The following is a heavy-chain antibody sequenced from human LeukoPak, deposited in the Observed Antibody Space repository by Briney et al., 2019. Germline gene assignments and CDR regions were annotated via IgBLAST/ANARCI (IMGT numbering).Heavy chain of an antibody. Sequence: ASVKVSCKASGYAFTMYYVRWVRRAPGQGLEWMGVIYPSGGSPSYAQKFQGRVTMTKDTSTSTVYMELSRVISDDTAVYYCASGSSHQPQGAFDIWGQGTTVTVSS. D-gene: IGHD2-2*01. CDR1: GYAFTMYY. CDR2: IYPSGGSP. V-gene: IGHV1-46*01. J-gene: IGHJ3*02. CDR3: ASGSSHQPQGAFDI.